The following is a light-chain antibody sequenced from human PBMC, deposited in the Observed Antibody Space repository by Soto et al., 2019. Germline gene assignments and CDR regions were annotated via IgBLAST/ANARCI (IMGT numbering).Light chain of an antibody. CDR2: AAS. CDR3: QQYNNWHPEYT. V-gene: IGKV3-15*01. CDR1: QSVSSN. J-gene: IGKJ2*01. Sequence: IVMTQSPATLSVSPGETATLSCRASQSVSSNLAWYQQKPGQAPRLLIYAASTRAIGIPARFSGSGSGTEFTLTISSLQSEDFAVYSSQQYNNWHPEYTFGQGTKLEIK.